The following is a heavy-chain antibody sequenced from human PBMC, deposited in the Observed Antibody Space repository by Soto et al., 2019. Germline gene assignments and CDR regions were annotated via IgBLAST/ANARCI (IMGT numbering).Heavy chain of an antibody. J-gene: IGHJ4*02. CDR2: INQDGREK. D-gene: IGHD3-10*01. V-gene: IGHV3-7*03. CDR1: GFTFSSYW. CDR3: AREAFGDSLS. Sequence: EVQLVESGGGLVQPGGSLRLSYAASGFTFSSYWMSWVRQAPGKGLEWVANINQDGREKYYVDSVKGRFTISRDNAKKSLYLQINSLRAEDTAVYYCAREAFGDSLSWGQGTLVTVSS.